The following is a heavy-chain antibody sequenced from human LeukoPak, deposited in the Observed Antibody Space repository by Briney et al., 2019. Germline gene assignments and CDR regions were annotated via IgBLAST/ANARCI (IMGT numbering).Heavy chain of an antibody. CDR1: GGSISSYY. Sequence: RPSETLSLTCTVSGGSISSYYWSWIRQPPGKGLEWIGYIYYSGSTNYNPSLKSRVTISVDTSKNQFSLKLSSVTAAGTAVYYCARTPYYDFWSGYPYYFDYWGQGTLVTVSS. J-gene: IGHJ4*02. V-gene: IGHV4-59*01. D-gene: IGHD3-3*01. CDR3: ARTPYYDFWSGYPYYFDY. CDR2: IYYSGST.